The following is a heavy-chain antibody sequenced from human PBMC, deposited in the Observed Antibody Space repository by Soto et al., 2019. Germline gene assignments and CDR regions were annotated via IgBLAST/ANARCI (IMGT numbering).Heavy chain of an antibody. J-gene: IGHJ4*02. CDR1: GYTFLNHD. CDR3: ARGDQFGFGVDY. D-gene: IGHD3-10*01. CDR2: MVPDSGRT. Sequence: GASVKVSCKASGYTFLNHDINWVRQAPGQGLEWMGWMVPDSGRTGYAKKYQGRVTMTRNTSTSTAYMELNSLTNEDTAVYYCARGDQFGFGVDYWGQRTPVTVSS. V-gene: IGHV1-8*01.